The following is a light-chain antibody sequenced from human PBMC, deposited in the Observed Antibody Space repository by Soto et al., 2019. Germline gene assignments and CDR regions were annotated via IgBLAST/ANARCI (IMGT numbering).Light chain of an antibody. CDR1: NIGSKS. J-gene: IGLJ1*01. Sequence: SYELTQPPSVSVAPGKTARITCGGNNIGSKSVHWYQQKPGQAPVLVIYYDSDRPSGIPERFSGSNSGNTATLTISRVEAGDEADYYCQVCDSSSDHNVFGTGTKLTVL. V-gene: IGLV3-21*04. CDR3: QVCDSSSDHNV. CDR2: YDS.